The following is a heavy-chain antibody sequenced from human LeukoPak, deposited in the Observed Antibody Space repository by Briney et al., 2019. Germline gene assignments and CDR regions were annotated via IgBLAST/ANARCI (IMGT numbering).Heavy chain of an antibody. CDR1: GYTFTGYY. D-gene: IGHD4-17*01. J-gene: IGHJ3*02. CDR2: INLNSGGT. CDR3: AAGPYGDYLSAAFDI. V-gene: IGHV1-2*02. Sequence: ASVKVSCKASGYTFTGYYMHWVRQAPGQGLEWMGWINLNSGGTNYAQKFQGRVTMTRDTSISTAYMELSRLRSDDTAVYYRAAGPYGDYLSAAFDIWSQGTMVTVSS.